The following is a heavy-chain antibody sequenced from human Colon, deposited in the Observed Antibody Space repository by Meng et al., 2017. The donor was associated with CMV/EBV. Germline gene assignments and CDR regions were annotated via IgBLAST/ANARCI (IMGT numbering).Heavy chain of an antibody. CDR1: GFTFSAYP. D-gene: IGHD6-19*01. Sequence: GGSLRLSCAASGFTFSAYPIHWVRQAPGKGLEWVSGISGGATSTYYADSVKGRFTISRDTPKNTLFLQLNSLRAEDTAVYYCARGVIAVGQRHYFDVWGQGTLVTVSS. CDR3: ARGVIAVGQRHYFDV. CDR2: ISGGATST. J-gene: IGHJ4*02. V-gene: IGHV3-23*01.